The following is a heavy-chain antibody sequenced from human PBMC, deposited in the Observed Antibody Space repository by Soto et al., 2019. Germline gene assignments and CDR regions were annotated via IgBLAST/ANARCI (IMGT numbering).Heavy chain of an antibody. CDR1: GFSFSDYF. Sequence: ASVKVSCKASGFSFSDYFMHWVRQAPGQGLEWMGIINPSGDSRNYAQKFQGRVTITRDTSTSTVYMDLSSLRYEDTAVYYCARDTSYYDSSGYSVWGQGTLVTVSS. D-gene: IGHD3-22*01. CDR3: ARDTSYYDSSGYSV. CDR2: INPSGDSR. J-gene: IGHJ4*02. V-gene: IGHV1-46*01.